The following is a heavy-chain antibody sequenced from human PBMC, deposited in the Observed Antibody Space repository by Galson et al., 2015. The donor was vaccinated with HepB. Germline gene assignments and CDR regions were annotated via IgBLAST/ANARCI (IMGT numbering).Heavy chain of an antibody. CDR1: GFSFSSYS. CDR2: ISSSSIYI. J-gene: IGHJ4*02. Sequence: SLRLSCAASGFSFSSYSMNWVRQAPGKGLEWVSAISSSSIYIYQADSVKGRFTTSRDNAKNSLYLQMNSLRAEDTAVYYCARGKDGSGTDYVCDYCGQGTLVSGSS. CDR3: ARGKDGSGTDYVCDY. V-gene: IGHV3-21*01. D-gene: IGHD3-16*01.